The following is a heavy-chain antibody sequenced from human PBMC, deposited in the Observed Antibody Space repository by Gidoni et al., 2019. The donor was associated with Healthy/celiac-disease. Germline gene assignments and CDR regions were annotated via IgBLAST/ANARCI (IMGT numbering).Heavy chain of an antibody. D-gene: IGHD6-13*01. CDR3: AKDSAAGPGLADY. CDR1: GFTFSSYA. J-gene: IGHJ4*02. CDR2: SSGSGGST. V-gene: IGHV3-23*01. Sequence: EVQLLESCGGLVQPGGSLRLSFAASGFTFSSYAMSWVRQAQGKGLEWVSASSGSGGSTDYADSVKGWFTISRDNSKNTLYLQMNSLRAEDTAVYYCAKDSAAGPGLADYWGQGTLVTVSS.